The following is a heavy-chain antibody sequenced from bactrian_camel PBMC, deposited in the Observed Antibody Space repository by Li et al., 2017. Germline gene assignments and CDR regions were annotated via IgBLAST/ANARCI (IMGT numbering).Heavy chain of an antibody. Sequence: HVQLVESGGGSAEAGGSVRLSCAASGFSFSSNYMYWVRQAPGKGLEWVSTITSDGSKLHYSDSVKGRFAISRDNAKRTVYLQMRSLRTEDAALYYCVILVAASYWGPGTQVTVS. J-gene: IGHJ4*01. CDR3: VILVAASY. D-gene: IGHD1*01. CDR1: GFSFSSNY. V-gene: IGHV3-2*01. CDR2: ITSDGSKL.